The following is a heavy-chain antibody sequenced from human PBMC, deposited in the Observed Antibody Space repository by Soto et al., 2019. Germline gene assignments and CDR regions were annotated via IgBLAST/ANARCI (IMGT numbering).Heavy chain of an antibody. D-gene: IGHD3-9*01. CDR1: GCTFSSYA. CDR2: ISGSGGST. CDR3: AKDFYDILTGFTNTNAFDI. V-gene: IGHV3-23*01. J-gene: IGHJ3*02. Sequence: GGSLRLSCAAAGCTFSSYAGSWVRQAQGKGLEWVSAISGSGGSTYYADSVKGRFTISRDNSKNTLYLQMNSLRAEDTAVYYCAKDFYDILTGFTNTNAFDIWGQGTMVTVSS.